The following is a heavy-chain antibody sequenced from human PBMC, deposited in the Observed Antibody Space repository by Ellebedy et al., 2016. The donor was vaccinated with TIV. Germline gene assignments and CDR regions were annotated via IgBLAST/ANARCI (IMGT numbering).Heavy chain of an antibody. J-gene: IGHJ4*02. D-gene: IGHD5-18*01. Sequence: GESLKISXAASGFTFSSYAMSWVRQAPGKGLEWVSTISGSGDKYYSDSVKGRFTISRDNSKNTLFLQINSLRAEDTAVYFCVKDSLGYAGLFDYWGQGTLVTVSS. CDR1: GFTFSSYA. CDR3: VKDSLGYAGLFDY. CDR2: ISGSGDK. V-gene: IGHV3-23*01.